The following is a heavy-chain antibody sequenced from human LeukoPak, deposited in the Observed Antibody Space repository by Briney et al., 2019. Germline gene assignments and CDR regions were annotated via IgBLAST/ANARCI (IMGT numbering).Heavy chain of an antibody. Sequence: SETLSLTCAVYGGSLSGYYWSWIRQPPGKGLEWIGEINHSGSTNYNPSLKSRVTISVDASKNQFSLKLSSVTAADTAVYYCARAKYGSGRHFDYWGQGTLVTVSS. CDR3: ARAKYGSGRHFDY. J-gene: IGHJ4*02. CDR1: GGSLSGYY. V-gene: IGHV4-34*01. D-gene: IGHD3-10*01. CDR2: INHSGST.